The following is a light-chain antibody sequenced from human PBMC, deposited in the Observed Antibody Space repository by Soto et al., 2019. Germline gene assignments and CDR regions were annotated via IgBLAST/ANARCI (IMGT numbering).Light chain of an antibody. CDR2: DVS. CDR3: SSYTSSSTLGGV. CDR1: SSDVGGYNY. Sequence: QSVLIQPASVSGSPGESITISCTGTSSDVGGYNYVSWYQQHPGKAPKLMIYDVSNRPSGVSNRFSGSKSGNTASLTISGLQAEDEADYYCSSYTSSSTLGGVFGTGTKVTVL. J-gene: IGLJ1*01. V-gene: IGLV2-14*01.